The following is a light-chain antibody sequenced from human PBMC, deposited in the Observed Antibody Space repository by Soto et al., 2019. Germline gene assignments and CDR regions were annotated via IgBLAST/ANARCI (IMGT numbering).Light chain of an antibody. V-gene: IGKV1-5*01. CDR2: DAS. CDR1: QSISSW. J-gene: IGKJ1*01. CDR3: QQYNSYWT. Sequence: IHMTHSPSTLSASLGDRVTITFRASQSISSWLAWYQQKPGKAPKLLIYDASSLESGVPSRFSGSGSGTEFTLTISSLQPDDFATYYCQQYNSYWTFGQGTKVDIK.